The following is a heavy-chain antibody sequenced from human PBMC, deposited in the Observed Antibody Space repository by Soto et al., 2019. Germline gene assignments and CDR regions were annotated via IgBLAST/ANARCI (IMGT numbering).Heavy chain of an antibody. CDR1: GFTFTSSA. V-gene: IGHV1-58*01. CDR3: AASSGSYSDYYGMDV. J-gene: IGHJ6*02. Sequence: SVKVSCKASGFTFTSSAVQWVRQARGQRLEWIGWIVVGSGNTNYAQKFQERVTITRDMSTSTAYMELSSLRSEDTAVYYCAASSGSYSDYYGMDVWGQGTTVTVSS. D-gene: IGHD1-26*01. CDR2: IVVGSGNT.